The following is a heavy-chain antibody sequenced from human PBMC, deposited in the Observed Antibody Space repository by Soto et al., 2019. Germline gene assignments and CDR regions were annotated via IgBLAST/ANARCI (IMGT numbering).Heavy chain of an antibody. CDR1: GYTFTSYA. V-gene: IGHV1-3*05. D-gene: IGHD2-21*02. CDR3: ARSIVVVTALDY. J-gene: IGHJ4*02. CDR2: INAGNGNT. Sequence: QVQLVQSGAEEKKPGASVKVSCKASGYTFTSYAMHWVRQAPGQRLEWMGWINAGNGNTKYSQKFQGRVTITRDSPASTAYMVLSSLRSEDTAVYYCARSIVVVTALDYWGKGTLVTVSS.